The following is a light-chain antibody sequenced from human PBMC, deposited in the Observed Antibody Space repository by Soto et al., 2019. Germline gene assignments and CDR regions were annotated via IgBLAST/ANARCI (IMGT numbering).Light chain of an antibody. CDR3: QQRSDGPWT. CDR1: PSVSSY. Sequence: EIVLTQSPATLSLSPGERATLSCRASPSVSSYLAWYQQKHGQAPRLLIYDASNRATGIPARFSGSGSGTDVTLTISSLEPEDFAVYYCQQRSDGPWTFGQGTKVEIK. J-gene: IGKJ1*01. V-gene: IGKV3-11*01. CDR2: DAS.